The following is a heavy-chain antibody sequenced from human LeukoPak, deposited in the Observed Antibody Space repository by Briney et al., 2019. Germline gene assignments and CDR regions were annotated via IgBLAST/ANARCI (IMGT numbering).Heavy chain of an antibody. CDR2: ISSSSSSI. CDR3: ARGNSMVRGVPPLDY. Sequence: GGSLRLSCAASGFTFSSYSMNWVRQAPGKGLEWVSYISSSSSSIYYADSVKGRFTISRDNAKNSLYLQMNSLRAEDTAVYYCARGNSMVRGVPPLDYWGQGTLVTVSS. V-gene: IGHV3-48*04. J-gene: IGHJ4*02. D-gene: IGHD3-10*01. CDR1: GFTFSSYS.